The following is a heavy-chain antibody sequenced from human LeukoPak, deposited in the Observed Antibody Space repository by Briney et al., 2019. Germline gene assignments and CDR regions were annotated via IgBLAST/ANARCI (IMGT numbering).Heavy chain of an antibody. V-gene: IGHV3-66*04. CDR3: ATRYCSGGSCYYHPAEYFQH. CDR1: GFTVSSNY. J-gene: IGHJ1*01. CDR2: IYSGGST. Sequence: GGSLRLSCAASGFTVSSNYMSWVRQAPGKGLEWVSVIYSGGSTYCADSVKGRFTISRDNSKNTLYLQMNSLRAEDTAVYYCATRYCSGGSCYYHPAEYFQHWGQGTLVTVSS. D-gene: IGHD2-15*01.